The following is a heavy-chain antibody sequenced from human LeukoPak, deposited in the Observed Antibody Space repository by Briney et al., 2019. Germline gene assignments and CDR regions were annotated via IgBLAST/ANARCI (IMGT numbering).Heavy chain of an antibody. V-gene: IGHV1-18*01. CDR1: GYTVTSYG. CDR3: ARGRYYGSGIHYFDY. Sequence: ASVKVSCKASGYTVTSYGISWVRQAPGQGLEWMGWISAYNGNTNYAQKLQGRVTMTTDTSTSTAYMELRSLRSDDTAVYYCARGRYYGSGIHYFDYWGQGTLVTVSS. D-gene: IGHD3-10*01. CDR2: ISAYNGNT. J-gene: IGHJ4*02.